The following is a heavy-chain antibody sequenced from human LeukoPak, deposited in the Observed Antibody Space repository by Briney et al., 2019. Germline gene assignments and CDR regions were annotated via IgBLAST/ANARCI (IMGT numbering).Heavy chain of an antibody. CDR1: GGSFSSYY. D-gene: IGHD6-13*01. V-gene: IGHV4-34*01. CDR3: ARLYSSSLGRVFDY. Sequence: PSETLSLTCAVYGGSFSSYYWSWVRQPPGKGLEWIGEINHSGSTNYNPSLKSRVTISVDTSKSQFSLKLSSVTAADTAVYYCARLYSSSLGRVFDYWGQGTLVTVSS. CDR2: INHSGST. J-gene: IGHJ4*02.